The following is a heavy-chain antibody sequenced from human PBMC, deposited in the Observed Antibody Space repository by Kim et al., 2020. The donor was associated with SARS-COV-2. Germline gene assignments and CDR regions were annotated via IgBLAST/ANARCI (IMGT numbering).Heavy chain of an antibody. J-gene: IGHJ4*02. Sequence: GGSLRLSCSASGFIFSDSSMHWVRQSPGKGLEWVALIWHDASKEFYRESVEGRFTVSKDNTKNTLFLHMDSLRAEDTAVYHCVKGTSAFDSWGQGTLVTVSS. V-gene: IGHV3-33*06. CDR1: GFIFSDSS. CDR2: IWHDASKE. CDR3: VKGTSAFDS.